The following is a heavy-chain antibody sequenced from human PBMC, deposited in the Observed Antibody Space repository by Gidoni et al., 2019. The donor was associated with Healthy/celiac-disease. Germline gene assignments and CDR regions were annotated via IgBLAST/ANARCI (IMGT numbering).Heavy chain of an antibody. Sequence: QVQLMQSGAEVKKPGASLKVSCKASGYTFTSYYMHWGRQAPGQGLEWMGIIHPSGGSTSYAQKFQGRVTMTRDTSTSTVYMELSSLRSEDTAVYYCARGGVAVAATGWFDPWGQGTLVTVSS. J-gene: IGHJ5*02. V-gene: IGHV1-46*03. CDR3: ARGGVAVAATGWFDP. CDR2: IHPSGGST. CDR1: GYTFTSYY. D-gene: IGHD6-19*01.